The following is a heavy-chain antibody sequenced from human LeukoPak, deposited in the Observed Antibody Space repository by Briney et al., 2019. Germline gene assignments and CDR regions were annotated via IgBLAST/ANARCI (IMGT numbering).Heavy chain of an antibody. J-gene: IGHJ3*02. V-gene: IGHV5-51*01. Sequence: GESLKISCRGSGYSFTSYWIGWGRQMPGKGLEWRGIIYPGDCDTRYSPSFQGQVTISADKSISTAYLQWSSLKASDTAMYYCARPPHSGSYYRAFDIWGQGTMVTVSS. CDR1: GYSFTSYW. CDR3: ARPPHSGSYYRAFDI. D-gene: IGHD1-26*01. CDR2: IYPGDCDT.